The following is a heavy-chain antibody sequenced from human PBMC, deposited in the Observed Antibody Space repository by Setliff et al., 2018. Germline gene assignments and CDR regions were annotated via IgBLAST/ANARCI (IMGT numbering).Heavy chain of an antibody. Sequence: GESLKISCKASGYRFTSQWIAWVRQTPGRGLEWMGIIYPADSDTTYSPSFQGQVTISVDKSLSTAYLQWNSLKASDSGKYYCARRGYGGYIYGSFDSWGQGTLVTVSS. D-gene: IGHD5-18*01. CDR1: GYRFTSQW. CDR2: IYPADSDT. V-gene: IGHV5-51*01. J-gene: IGHJ5*01. CDR3: ARRGYGGYIYGSFDS.